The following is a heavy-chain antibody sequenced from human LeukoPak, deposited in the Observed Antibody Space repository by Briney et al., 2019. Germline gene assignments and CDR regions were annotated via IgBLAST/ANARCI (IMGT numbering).Heavy chain of an antibody. V-gene: IGHV1-69*01. CDR2: TIPIFGTA. CDR1: GGTFSSYA. Sequence: SVKVSCKASGGTFSSYAISWVRQAPGQGLEWMGGTIPIFGTANYAQTFQGRVTITADESTSTAYMELSSLRSEDTAVYYCARENHDIAAAGTYAFDIWGQGTMVTVSS. CDR3: ARENHDIAAAGTYAFDI. D-gene: IGHD6-13*01. J-gene: IGHJ3*02.